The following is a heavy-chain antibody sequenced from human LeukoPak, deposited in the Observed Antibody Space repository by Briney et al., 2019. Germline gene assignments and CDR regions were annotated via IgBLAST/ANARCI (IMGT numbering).Heavy chain of an antibody. Sequence: GGSLRLSCAASGFTFTNYAMSWVRQAPGKGLDWVSAISYNGGSTYYSDPVKGRFTISRDNSKNTVYLQMNRLRAEDTAVYYCAKPPNYGAYYYGMDVWGKGTTVTVSS. J-gene: IGHJ6*04. CDR3: AKPPNYGAYYYGMDV. D-gene: IGHD4/OR15-4a*01. CDR1: GFTFTNYA. CDR2: ISYNGGST. V-gene: IGHV3-23*01.